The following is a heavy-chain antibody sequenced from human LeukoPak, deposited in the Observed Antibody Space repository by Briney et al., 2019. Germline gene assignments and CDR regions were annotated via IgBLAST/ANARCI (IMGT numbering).Heavy chain of an antibody. D-gene: IGHD7-27*01. J-gene: IGHJ4*02. CDR2: IIPIFGTA. V-gene: IGHV1-69*06. CDR1: GYTFTGYY. Sequence: ASVKVSCKASGYTFTGYYMHWVRQAPGQGLEWMGGIIPIFGTANYAQKFQGRVTITADKSTSTAYMELSSLRSEDTAVYYCARDRSNWGYDYWGQGTLVTVSS. CDR3: ARDRSNWGYDY.